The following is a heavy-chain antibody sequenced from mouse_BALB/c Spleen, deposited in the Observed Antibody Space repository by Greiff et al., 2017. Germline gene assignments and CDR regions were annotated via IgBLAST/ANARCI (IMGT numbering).Heavy chain of an antibody. CDR2: IDPANGNT. V-gene: IGHV14-3*02. J-gene: IGHJ3*01. CDR1: GFNIKDTY. D-gene: IGHD2-4*01. Sequence: VQLKESGAELVKPGASVKLSCTASGFNIKDTYMHWVKQRPEQGLEWIGRIDPANGNTKYDPKFQGKATITADTSSNTAYLQLSSLTSEDTAVYYCAGSTMITPFAYWGQGTLVTVSA. CDR3: AGSTMITPFAY.